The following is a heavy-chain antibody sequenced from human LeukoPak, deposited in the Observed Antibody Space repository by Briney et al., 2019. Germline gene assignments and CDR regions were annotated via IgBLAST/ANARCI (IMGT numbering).Heavy chain of an antibody. CDR3: ANGYSSGWSSDGYYFDC. J-gene: IGHJ4*02. CDR2: ISGSGGST. D-gene: IGHD6-19*01. CDR1: GFTFSSYA. V-gene: IGHV3-23*01. Sequence: GGSLRLSCAASGFTFSSYAMSWVRQAPGKGLEWVSAISGSGGSTYYADSVKGRFTISRDNSKNTLYLQMNSLRAEDTAVYYCANGYSSGWSSDGYYFDCWGQGTLVTVSS.